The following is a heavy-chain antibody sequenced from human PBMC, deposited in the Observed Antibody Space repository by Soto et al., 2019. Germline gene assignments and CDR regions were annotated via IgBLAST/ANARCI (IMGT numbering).Heavy chain of an antibody. CDR1: GGSFSGYY. J-gene: IGHJ6*02. Sequence: PSETLPLTCAVYGGSFSGYYWSWIRQPPGKGLEWIGEINHSGSTNYNPSLKSRVTISVDTSKNQFSLKLSSVTAADTAVYYCARFLGGSSSWYYYYGMDVWGQGTTVTVSS. CDR2: INHSGST. D-gene: IGHD6-13*01. CDR3: ARFLGGSSSWYYYYGMDV. V-gene: IGHV4-34*01.